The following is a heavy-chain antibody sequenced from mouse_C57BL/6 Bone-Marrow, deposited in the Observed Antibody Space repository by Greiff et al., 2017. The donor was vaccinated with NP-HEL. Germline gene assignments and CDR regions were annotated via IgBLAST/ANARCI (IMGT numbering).Heavy chain of an antibody. J-gene: IGHJ2*01. V-gene: IGHV1-81*01. D-gene: IGHD4-1*01. CDR3: VRGGAGTCYFDY. Sequence: QVQLKQSGAELARPGASVKLSCKASGYTFTSYGISWVKQRTGQGLEWIGEIYPRSGNTYYNEKFKGKATLTADKSSSTAYLELRSLTSEDSAVYLCVRGGAGTCYFDYWGQGTTLTVSS. CDR2: IYPRSGNT. CDR1: GYTFTSYG.